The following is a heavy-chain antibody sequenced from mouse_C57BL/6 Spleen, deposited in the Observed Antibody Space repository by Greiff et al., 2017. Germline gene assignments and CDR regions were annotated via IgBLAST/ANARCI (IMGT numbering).Heavy chain of an antibody. CDR1: GYTFTGYW. V-gene: IGHV1-9*01. CDR2: ILPGSGST. J-gene: IGHJ4*01. D-gene: IGHD2-3*01. CDR3: ARPCPYDGYSYYYAMDY. Sequence: QVQLQQSGAELMKPGASVKLSCKATGYTFTGYWIAWVKQRPGHGLEWIGEILPGSGSTNYNEKFKGKATFTADTSSNTAYMQLSSLTTEDSAIYYCARPCPYDGYSYYYAMDYWGQGTSVTVSS.